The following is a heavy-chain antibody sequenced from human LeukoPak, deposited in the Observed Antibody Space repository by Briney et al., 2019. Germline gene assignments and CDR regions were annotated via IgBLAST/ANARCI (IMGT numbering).Heavy chain of an antibody. Sequence: SETLSLTCAVSGGSISSGGYSWSWIRQPPGKGLEWIGEINHSGSTNYNPSLKSRVTISVDTSKNQFSLKLSSVTAADTAVYYCARSGGDGYNSWGQGTLVTVSS. CDR3: ARSGGDGYNS. D-gene: IGHD5-24*01. CDR2: INHSGST. V-gene: IGHV4-30-2*01. J-gene: IGHJ5*02. CDR1: GGSISSGGYS.